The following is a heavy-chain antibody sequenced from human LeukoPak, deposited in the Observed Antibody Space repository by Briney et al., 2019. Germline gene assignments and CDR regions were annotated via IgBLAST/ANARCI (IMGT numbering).Heavy chain of an antibody. V-gene: IGHV3-21*01. D-gene: IGHD3-9*01. CDR3: AREGYDILTGSSDY. Sequence: AGGSLRLSCAASGFTFSSYSMNWVRQAPGKGLEWVSSISSSSSYIYYADSVKGRFTISRDNAKNSLYLQMNSLIAEDTAVYYCAREGYDILTGSSDYWGQGTLATVSS. CDR1: GFTFSSYS. J-gene: IGHJ4*02. CDR2: ISSSSSYI.